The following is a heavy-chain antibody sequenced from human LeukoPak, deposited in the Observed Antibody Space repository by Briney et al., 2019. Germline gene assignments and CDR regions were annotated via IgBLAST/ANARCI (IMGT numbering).Heavy chain of an antibody. D-gene: IGHD1-14*01. CDR1: GYTLTSYD. CDR3: ARSRRGHIRIILALYYYYYMDV. J-gene: IGHJ6*03. V-gene: IGHV1-8*03. CDR2: MNPNRGNT. Sequence: GASVKVSCKASGYTLTSYDINWVQQATGQGLKRMGWMNPNRGNTGYPQKFQGRVTITRNTSISTAYMELSSVRSEDTAVYYCARSRRGHIRIILALYYYYYMDVWGKGTTVTVSS.